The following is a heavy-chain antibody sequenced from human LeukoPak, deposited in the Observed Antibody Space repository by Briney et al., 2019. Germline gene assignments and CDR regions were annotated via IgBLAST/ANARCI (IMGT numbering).Heavy chain of an antibody. D-gene: IGHD3-22*01. CDR3: ARRTGSYFDSTGYPDY. Sequence: PSETLFLTCTVSGGSVNSGSYYWNWIRQPPGKGLEWVANIRQDGSERYYVDSVKGRFTISRDNAKNSLYLQMNSLRAEDTAVYYCARRTGSYFDSTGYPDYWGQGTLVTVSS. CDR1: GGSVNSGSYY. J-gene: IGHJ4*02. V-gene: IGHV3-7*01. CDR2: IRQDGSER.